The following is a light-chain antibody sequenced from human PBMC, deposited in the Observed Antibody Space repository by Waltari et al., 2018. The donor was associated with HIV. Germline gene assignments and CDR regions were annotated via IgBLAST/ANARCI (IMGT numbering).Light chain of an antibody. CDR1: FGTVTASSY. V-gene: IGLV7-43*01. Sequence: QNVVTQESSLSVSPGGTVTLTCGLTFGTVTASSYPNWFQQRPGHPPTSLFYAGETRHPWTPARYSGSVLGDKATLTLTAVRPEDEAVYYCLLYVAASYLFGGGTFVTVL. J-gene: IGLJ2*01. CDR3: LLYVAASYL. CDR2: AGE.